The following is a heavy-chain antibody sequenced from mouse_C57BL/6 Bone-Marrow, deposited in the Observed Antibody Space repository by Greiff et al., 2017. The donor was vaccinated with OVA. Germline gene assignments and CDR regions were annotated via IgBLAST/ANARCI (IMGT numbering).Heavy chain of an antibody. J-gene: IGHJ2*01. V-gene: IGHV1-63*01. Sequence: VQLQQSGAELVRPGTSVKMSCKASGYTFTNYWIGWAKQRPGHGLEWIGDLYPGGGYTKYNEKVKGKATLTADKSSSTAYMQFSSLTSEDSAIYYCARAIYFDYWGQGTTLTVSS. CDR2: LYPGGGYT. CDR3: ARAIYFDY. CDR1: GYTFTNYW.